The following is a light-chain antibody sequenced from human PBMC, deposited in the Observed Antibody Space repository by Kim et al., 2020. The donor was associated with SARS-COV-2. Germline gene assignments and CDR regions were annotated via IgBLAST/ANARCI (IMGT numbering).Light chain of an antibody. CDR2: AAS. CDR1: HLITTY. CDR3: QKCSGAPWT. Sequence: ASVGDRVTLPCPASHLITTYFPWSQQQPGRSPMLLIYAASALQSGVPSRFSGSGSGTDFTLTINSLQPEDFATYYCQKCSGAPWTFGQGTKVDIK. V-gene: IGKV1-27*01. J-gene: IGKJ1*01.